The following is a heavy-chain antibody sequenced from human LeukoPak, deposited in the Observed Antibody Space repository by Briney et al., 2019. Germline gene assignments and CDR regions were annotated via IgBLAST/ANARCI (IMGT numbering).Heavy chain of an antibody. V-gene: IGHV1-69*13. J-gene: IGHJ5*02. CDR3: ARDQGGTMVRGVPNWFDP. D-gene: IGHD3-10*01. CDR2: IITIFGTA. Sequence: SVTVSYQASRGTFSNSSIHWVLQAPAQGLDWMERIITIFGTANYAQKFQGRVTITADESTRTAYMELSSLRSEDTAVYYYARDQGGTMVRGVPNWFDPWGQGTLVTVSS. CDR1: RGTFSNSS.